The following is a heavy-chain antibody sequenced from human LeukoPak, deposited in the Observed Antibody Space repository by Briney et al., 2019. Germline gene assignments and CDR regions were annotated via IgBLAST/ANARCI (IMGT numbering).Heavy chain of an antibody. J-gene: IGHJ4*02. Sequence: SETLSLTCSISDGSISSYYWTWIRQSPGKGLEWIGHIHYSGSTHYNPSLQSRVSISIDTSKNHFSLKLRSVTAVDTAVYYCARWGHFDTSGYFVVDYWGQGTLVTVSS. D-gene: IGHD3-22*01. CDR1: DGSISSYY. CDR3: ARWGHFDTSGYFVVDY. V-gene: IGHV4-59*01. CDR2: IHYSGST.